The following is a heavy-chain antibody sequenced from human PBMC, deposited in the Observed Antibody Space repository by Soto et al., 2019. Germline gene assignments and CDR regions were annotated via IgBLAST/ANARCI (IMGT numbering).Heavy chain of an antibody. CDR1: GFTFSSYG. D-gene: IGHD3-22*01. CDR3: AREVPYYYDSSGLDAFDI. J-gene: IGHJ3*02. Sequence: QVQLVESGGGVVQPGRSLRLSCAASGFTFSSYGMHWVRQAPGKGLEWVAVIWYDGSREFYADSVKGRFTISRDNSKNTLYLQMNSLRAEDTAVYYCAREVPYYYDSSGLDAFDIWGQGTMVTVSS. V-gene: IGHV3-33*01. CDR2: IWYDGSRE.